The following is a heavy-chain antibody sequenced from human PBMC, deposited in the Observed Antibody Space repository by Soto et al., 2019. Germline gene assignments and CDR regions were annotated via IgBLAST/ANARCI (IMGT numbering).Heavy chain of an antibody. J-gene: IGHJ5*02. Sequence: QVQLVQSGAEVKKPGASVKVSCKASGYTFTSCDINWVRLGTGQGLEWMGWMNPNSGNTAYAQKFQGRVTMTRNTSISTAYMELSSLRSEDTAVYYCARLKQDYAVAWGQGTLVTVSS. CDR1: GYTFTSCD. CDR3: ARLKQDYAVA. V-gene: IGHV1-8*01. CDR2: MNPNSGNT. D-gene: IGHD3-16*01.